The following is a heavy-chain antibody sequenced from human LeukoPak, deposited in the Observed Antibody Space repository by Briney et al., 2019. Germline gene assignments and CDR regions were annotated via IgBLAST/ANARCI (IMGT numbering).Heavy chain of an antibody. J-gene: IGHJ5*02. Sequence: GGSLRLSCAASGSTFSSYEMNWVRQAPGKGLEWVSYISSSGSTIYYADSVKGRFTISRDNAKNSLYLQMNSLRAEDTAVYYCATWGEGYNPGWFDPWGQGTLVTVSS. CDR3: ATWGEGYNPGWFDP. CDR2: ISSSGSTI. V-gene: IGHV3-48*03. D-gene: IGHD5-24*01. CDR1: GSTFSSYE.